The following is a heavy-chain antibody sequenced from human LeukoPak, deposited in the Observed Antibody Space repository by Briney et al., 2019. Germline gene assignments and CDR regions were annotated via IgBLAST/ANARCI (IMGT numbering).Heavy chain of an antibody. CDR1: GFTFNKYS. D-gene: IGHD5-12*01. V-gene: IGHV3-30-3*01. CDR3: ARSYRYSGWKYFDY. Sequence: GRSLRLSCAASGFTFNKYSFHWVRQAPGKGLEWVAVISDDGINEYYVDSVKGRFTISRDNSKNTLYFQMNSLRTEDTAMYYCARSYRYSGWKYFDYWGQGTLVTVSS. J-gene: IGHJ4*02. CDR2: ISDDGINE.